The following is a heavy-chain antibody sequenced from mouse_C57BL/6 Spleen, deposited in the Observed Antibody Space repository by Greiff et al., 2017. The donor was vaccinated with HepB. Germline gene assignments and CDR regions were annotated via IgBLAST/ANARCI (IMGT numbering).Heavy chain of an antibody. CDR3: ARSLWAEGFDY. D-gene: IGHD6-1*01. CDR2: INPNNGGT. Sequence: EVQLQQSGPELVKPGASVKISCKASGYTFTDYYMNWVKQSHGKSLEWIGDINPNNGGTSYNQKFKGKATLTVDKSSSTAYMELRSLTSEDSAVYYCARSLWAEGFDYWGQGTTLTVSS. J-gene: IGHJ2*01. CDR1: GYTFTDYY. V-gene: IGHV1-26*01.